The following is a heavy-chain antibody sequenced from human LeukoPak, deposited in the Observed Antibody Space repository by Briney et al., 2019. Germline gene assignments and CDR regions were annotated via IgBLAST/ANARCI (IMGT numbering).Heavy chain of an antibody. CDR3: ARYYYDTSGDFYAVDY. CDR2: ISSSGSNT. CDR1: GFTFSDYY. V-gene: IGHV3-11*06. D-gene: IGHD3-22*01. Sequence: GGSLRLSCAVSGFTFSDYYMSWIRQAPGKGLEWISYISSSGSNTNYADSVRGRFTTSRDNTKNSLFLQMNSLRAEDTALYYCARYYYDTSGDFYAVDYWGQGILVTVSS. J-gene: IGHJ4*02.